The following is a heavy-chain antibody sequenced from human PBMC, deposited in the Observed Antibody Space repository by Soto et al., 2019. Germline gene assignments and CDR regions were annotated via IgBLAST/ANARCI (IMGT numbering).Heavy chain of an antibody. V-gene: IGHV3-74*01. CDR3: ARGGSDRLIR. CDR1: EFTFSAYW. D-gene: IGHD3-16*01. J-gene: IGHJ4*02. Sequence: EVQLVESGGGLVQPGGSLRLSCATSEFTFSAYWMHWVRQAPGKGLVWVSRINSDGSTTGYADSVKGRFTISRDNARNTLFLQMVSLRVDDTAVYYCARGGSDRLIRWGQGTLVTVSS. CDR2: INSDGSTT.